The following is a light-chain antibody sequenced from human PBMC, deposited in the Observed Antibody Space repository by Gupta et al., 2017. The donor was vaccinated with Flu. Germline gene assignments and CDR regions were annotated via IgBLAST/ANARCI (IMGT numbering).Light chain of an antibody. V-gene: IGLV3-19*01. CDR2: GNN. J-gene: IGLJ2*01. CDR3: NSPRASTVLAVL. Sequence: SSELTQDPVVSVALGQTVTITCRGDSFRSFFASWYQQKPGQAPVLVIFGNNQRASGIPDRFSCATSSDTASSITTAAQAEDEADYYCNSPRASTVLAVLFGGGTKLTVL. CDR1: SFRSFF.